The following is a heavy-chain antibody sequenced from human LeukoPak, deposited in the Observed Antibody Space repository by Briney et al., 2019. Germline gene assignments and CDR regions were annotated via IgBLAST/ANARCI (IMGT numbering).Heavy chain of an antibody. CDR3: ATTMIVVVIGIDAFDI. CDR1: GGSISSSSYY. D-gene: IGHD3-22*01. J-gene: IGHJ3*02. Sequence: SETLSLTCTVSGGSISSSSYYWGWIRQPPGKGLEWIVSIYHSGSTYYNPSLKSRVTISVDTSKNQFSLKLSSVTAADTAVYHCATTMIVVVIGIDAFDIWGQGTMVTVSS. CDR2: IYHSGST. V-gene: IGHV4-39*07.